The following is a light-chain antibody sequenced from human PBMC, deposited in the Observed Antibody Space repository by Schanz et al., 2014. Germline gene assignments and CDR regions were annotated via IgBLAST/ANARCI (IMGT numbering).Light chain of an antibody. CDR2: DVS. J-gene: IGLJ3*02. V-gene: IGLV2-14*01. Sequence: QSALTQPASVSGSPGQSITISCTGTSSDVGGYNYVSWYQQHPGKAPKLMIYDVSNRPSGVSNRFSGSKSGNTASLTISGLQADDEADYYCCSYIGTNHLVLFGGGTKVTVL. CDR3: CSYIGTNHLVL. CDR1: SSDVGGYNY.